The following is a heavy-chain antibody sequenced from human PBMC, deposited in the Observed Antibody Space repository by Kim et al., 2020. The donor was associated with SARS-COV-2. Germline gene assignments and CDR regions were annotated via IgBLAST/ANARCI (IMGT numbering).Heavy chain of an antibody. J-gene: IGHJ4*02. CDR2: ISGSGGST. CDR1: GFTFSSYA. Sequence: GGSLRLSCAASGFTFSSYAMSWVRQAPGKGLEWVSAISGSGGSTYYADSVKGRFTISRDNSKNTLYLQMNSLRAEDTAVYYCAKAPAMVRGAIGYYWGQGTLVTVSS. CDR3: AKAPAMVRGAIGYY. D-gene: IGHD3-10*01. V-gene: IGHV3-23*01.